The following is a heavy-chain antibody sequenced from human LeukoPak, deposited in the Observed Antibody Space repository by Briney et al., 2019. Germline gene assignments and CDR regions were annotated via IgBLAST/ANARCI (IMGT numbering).Heavy chain of an antibody. CDR3: ARDADYGGSPDAFDI. CDR2: IYSGGTT. V-gene: IGHV3-53*01. Sequence: GGSLRLSCAASGFTVSSNHMSWVRQAPGKGLNWVSIIYSGGTTYYADSVKGRFTISRDSSKNTLYLQMNSLRAEDTAVYYCARDADYGGSPDAFDIWGRGTIVTVSS. CDR1: GFTVSSNH. J-gene: IGHJ3*02. D-gene: IGHD4-23*01.